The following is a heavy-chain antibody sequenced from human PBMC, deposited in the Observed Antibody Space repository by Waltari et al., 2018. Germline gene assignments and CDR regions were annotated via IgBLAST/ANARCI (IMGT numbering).Heavy chain of an antibody. CDR1: GFTFSRYW. CDR3: AGGSGWLTDS. Sequence: EVQLVESGGGLVQPGGSLRLSCAASGFTFSRYWMQWVRQAPGKGLVWGSLIERDGSSTTYADSVKGRFTISRDNATNTLYLQMDSLRVEDTAVYYCAGGSGWLTDSWGQGTLVTVSS. D-gene: IGHD6-19*01. V-gene: IGHV3-74*01. CDR2: IERDGSST. J-gene: IGHJ4*02.